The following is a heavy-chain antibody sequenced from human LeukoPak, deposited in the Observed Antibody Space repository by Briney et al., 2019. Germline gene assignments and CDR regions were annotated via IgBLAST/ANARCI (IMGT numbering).Heavy chain of an antibody. D-gene: IGHD5-12*01. J-gene: IGHJ4*02. V-gene: IGHV1-2*02. CDR2: VNPHSGGT. Sequence: ASVKVSCKASGYTFNGYYMHWVRQAPGQGLEFMGWVNPHSGGTSYAAKFRGRVTLTRDTSTTTSYMDLSSLTSDDTAVYYCARDRSSLYNGNYAFWGQGTLVTVSS. CDR1: GYTFNGYY. CDR3: ARDRSSLYNGNYAF.